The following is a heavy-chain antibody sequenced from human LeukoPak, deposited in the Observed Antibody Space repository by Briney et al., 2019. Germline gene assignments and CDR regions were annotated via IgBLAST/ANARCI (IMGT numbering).Heavy chain of an antibody. CDR3: AKGTSIAAAGTAFDY. J-gene: IGHJ4*02. D-gene: IGHD6-13*01. Sequence: GGSLRLSCAASGFTFDDYAMHWVRHAPGKGLEWVSGISWNSGSIGYADSVKGRFTISRDNAKNSLYLQMNSLRAEDTALYYCAKGTSIAAAGTAFDYWGQGTLVTVSS. CDR1: GFTFDDYA. V-gene: IGHV3-9*01. CDR2: ISWNSGSI.